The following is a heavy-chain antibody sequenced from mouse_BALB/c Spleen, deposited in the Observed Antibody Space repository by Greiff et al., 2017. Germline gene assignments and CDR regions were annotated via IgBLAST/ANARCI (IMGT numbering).Heavy chain of an antibody. V-gene: IGHV5-17*02. CDR2: ISSGSSTI. D-gene: IGHD1-1*01. Sequence: EVKLQESGGGLVQPGGSRKLSCAASGFTFSSFGMHWVRQAPEKGLEWVAYISSGSSTIYYADTVKGRFTISRDNPKNTLFLQMTSLRSEDTAMYYCASAIYGSSSYYFDYWGQGTTLTVSS. CDR3: ASAIYGSSSYYFDY. J-gene: IGHJ2*01. CDR1: GFTFSSFG.